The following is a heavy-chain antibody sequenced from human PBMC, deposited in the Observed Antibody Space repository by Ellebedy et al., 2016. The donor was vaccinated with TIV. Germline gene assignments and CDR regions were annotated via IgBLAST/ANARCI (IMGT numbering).Heavy chain of an antibody. CDR1: GYIFTGYY. D-gene: IGHD6-19*01. CDR2: INPNSGGT. CDR3: AREAAHTSGWSY. J-gene: IGHJ4*02. Sequence: ASVKASCXASGYIFTGYYMHWVRQAPGQGLEWMGWINPNSGGTNYAQKFQGRVTMTRDTSISTAYMELNRLRSDDTAVYYCAREAAHTSGWSYWGQGTLVTVSS. V-gene: IGHV1-2*02.